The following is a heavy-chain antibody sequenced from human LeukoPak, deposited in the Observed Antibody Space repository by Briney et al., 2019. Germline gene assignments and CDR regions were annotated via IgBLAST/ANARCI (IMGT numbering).Heavy chain of an antibody. J-gene: IGHJ6*02. Sequence: GGSLRLSCAASGFTFDDYAMHWVRQAPGKGLEWVSGISWNSGSIGYADSVKGRFTISRDNAKNSLYLQMNSLRAEDTALYYCAKDNQRYSSSWYSDCYYGMDVWGQGTTATVSS. CDR2: ISWNSGSI. CDR1: GFTFDDYA. V-gene: IGHV3-9*01. CDR3: AKDNQRYSSSWYSDCYYGMDV. D-gene: IGHD6-13*01.